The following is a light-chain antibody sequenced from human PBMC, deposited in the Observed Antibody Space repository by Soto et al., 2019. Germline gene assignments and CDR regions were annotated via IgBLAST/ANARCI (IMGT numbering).Light chain of an antibody. CDR2: EGS. J-gene: IGLJ1*01. CDR3: CSYAGSTTFSSV. V-gene: IGLV2-23*03. CDR1: SSDVGRYNL. Sequence: QSVLTQPASVSGSPGQSITISCTGTSSDVGRYNLVSWYQQHPGKAPKVMMYEGSKGPSGVSNRFSGSKSGNTASLPISGLPAEDAADYYCCSYAGSTTFSSVFGTGPKVT.